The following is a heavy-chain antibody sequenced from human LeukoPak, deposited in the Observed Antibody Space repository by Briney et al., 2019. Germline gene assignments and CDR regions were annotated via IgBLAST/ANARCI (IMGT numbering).Heavy chain of an antibody. CDR3: AQQHPTAWAYMDV. CDR2: INPNSGGT. J-gene: IGHJ6*03. CDR1: EYTFTGYY. Sequence: GASVKVSCKASEYTFTGYYMHWVRQAPGQGLEWVGWINPNSGGTNYAQKFQGRVTMTRDTSISTAYMELSRLTSDDTAAYYCAQQHPTAWAYMDVWGKGTTVTVSS. D-gene: IGHD6-13*01. V-gene: IGHV1-2*02.